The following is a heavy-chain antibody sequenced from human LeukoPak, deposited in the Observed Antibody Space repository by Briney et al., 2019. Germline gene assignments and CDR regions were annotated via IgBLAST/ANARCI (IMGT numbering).Heavy chain of an antibody. Sequence: SQTLSLTCTVSGGSISSGGYYWSWIRQPPGEGLEWIGYIYYSGSTNYNPSLSSRVTISVDTSKKQFSLKLSSVTAADTAVYYCARDEIDSSGWYGLIDYWGQGTLVTVSS. V-gene: IGHV4-61*08. J-gene: IGHJ4*02. CDR1: GGSISSGGYY. CDR2: IYYSGST. D-gene: IGHD6-19*01. CDR3: ARDEIDSSGWYGLIDY.